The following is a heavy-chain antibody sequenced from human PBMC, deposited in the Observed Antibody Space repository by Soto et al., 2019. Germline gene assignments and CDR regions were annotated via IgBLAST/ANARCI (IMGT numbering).Heavy chain of an antibody. Sequence: QVQLVESGGGVVQPGRSLRLSCAASGFTFSSYGMHWVRQAPGKGLEWVAVISYDGSNKYYAHSVKGRFTISRDNSKNALYLQMISLRAEDTAVYSCAKGVTMVRGVILDWFDPWGQGTLVTVSS. CDR3: AKGVTMVRGVILDWFDP. CDR1: GFTFSSYG. CDR2: ISYDGSNK. J-gene: IGHJ5*02. V-gene: IGHV3-30*18. D-gene: IGHD3-10*01.